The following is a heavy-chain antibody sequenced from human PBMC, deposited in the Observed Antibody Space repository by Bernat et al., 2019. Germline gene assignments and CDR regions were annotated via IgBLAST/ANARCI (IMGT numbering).Heavy chain of an antibody. J-gene: IGHJ6*02. CDR3: AKEVNCSSTSCFRNYYYGMDV. V-gene: IGHV3-23*01. D-gene: IGHD2-2*01. Sequence: EVQLLESGGGLVQPGGSLRLSCAASGFTFSSYAMSWVRQAPGKGLEWVSAISGSGGSIYYADSVKGRFTISRDNSKNTLYLQMNSLRAEDTAVYYCAKEVNCSSTSCFRNYYYGMDVWGQGTTVTVSS. CDR1: GFTFSSYA. CDR2: ISGSGGSI.